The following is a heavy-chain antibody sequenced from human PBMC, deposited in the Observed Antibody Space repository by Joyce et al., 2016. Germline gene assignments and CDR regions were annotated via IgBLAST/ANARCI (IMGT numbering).Heavy chain of an antibody. J-gene: IGHJ3*02. D-gene: IGHD7-27*01. V-gene: IGHV3-30*18. Sequence: QVQLVESGGGVVQPGRSLRLSCAASGFTFRSYGLHWVRQTPVKGLEWVAIILYDGSNTNYADPVKGRFTVSRDNSKNTMYLQMNSLRAEDTAVYYCAKEDWGLEAFDIWGQGTMVTVSS. CDR3: AKEDWGLEAFDI. CDR1: GFTFRSYG. CDR2: ILYDGSNT.